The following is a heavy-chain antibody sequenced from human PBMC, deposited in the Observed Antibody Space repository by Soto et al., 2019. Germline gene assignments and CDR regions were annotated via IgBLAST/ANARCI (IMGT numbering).Heavy chain of an antibody. Sequence: QVQLVQSGAEVKKPGSSVKVSCRASGGSFNSYAINWVRQAPGQGLEWMGGIIPLFGTTYYAQKFQGRVTITADESTTTAYMDLNSLEFEDTALYYCARPLRHYDSWMGYPPFDYWGQGTLVTVSS. CDR3: ARPLRHYDSWMGYPPFDY. V-gene: IGHV1-69*01. J-gene: IGHJ4*02. D-gene: IGHD3-3*01. CDR2: IIPLFGTT. CDR1: GGSFNSYA.